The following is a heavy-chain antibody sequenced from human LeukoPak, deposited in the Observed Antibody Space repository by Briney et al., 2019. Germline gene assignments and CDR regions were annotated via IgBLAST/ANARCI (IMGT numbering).Heavy chain of an antibody. V-gene: IGHV4-34*01. J-gene: IGHJ4*02. Sequence: IPSETLSLTCAVYGGSFSGYYWSWIRQPPGKGLEWIGEINHSGSTNYNPSLKSRVTISVDTSKNQFSLKLSSVTAADTAVYYCARDYAGYYYGSGRTRYYFDYWGQGTLVTVSS. CDR3: ARDYAGYYYGSGRTRYYFDY. D-gene: IGHD3-10*01. CDR2: INHSGST. CDR1: GGSFSGYY.